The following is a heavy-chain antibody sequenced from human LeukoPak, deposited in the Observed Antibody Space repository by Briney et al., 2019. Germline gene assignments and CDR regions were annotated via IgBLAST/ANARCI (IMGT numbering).Heavy chain of an antibody. D-gene: IGHD6-6*01. Sequence: GGSLRLSCAASGFTFSDYYMTWIRQAPGKGLEWVSYSSSGGSYTDYSDSVKGRFTISRDNAKNSLYLQMNVLRAKDTAVYYCASSMGIATRPYYFDYWGQGTLVTVSS. J-gene: IGHJ4*02. CDR1: GFTFSDYY. V-gene: IGHV3-11*06. CDR3: ASSMGIATRPYYFDY. CDR2: SSSGGSYT.